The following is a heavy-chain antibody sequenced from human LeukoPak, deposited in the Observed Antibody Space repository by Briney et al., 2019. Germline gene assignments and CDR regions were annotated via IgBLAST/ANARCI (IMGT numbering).Heavy chain of an antibody. Sequence: GESLKISCQASRYSFSSYWITWARQMPGKGLEWMGRIDPTDSYSNYSPSSQGHVTISADKSISTVYLQWSSLKASDTAMYYCATGSRYDSSGFTFDYWGQGTLVTVSS. D-gene: IGHD3-22*01. CDR2: IDPTDSYS. CDR3: ATGSRYDSSGFTFDY. J-gene: IGHJ4*02. V-gene: IGHV5-10-1*01. CDR1: RYSFSSYW.